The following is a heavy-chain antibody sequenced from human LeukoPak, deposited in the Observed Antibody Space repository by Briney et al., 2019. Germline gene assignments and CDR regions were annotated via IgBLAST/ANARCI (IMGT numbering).Heavy chain of an antibody. Sequence: ASVKVSCKASGYTFTSYGISWVRQAPGQGLEWMGWISAYNGNTNYAQKLQGRVTMTTDTSTSTAYMGLRSLRSDDTAMYYCARVDDSSGYYNWFDPWGQGTLVTVSS. J-gene: IGHJ5*02. D-gene: IGHD3-22*01. CDR1: GYTFTSYG. V-gene: IGHV1-18*01. CDR2: ISAYNGNT. CDR3: ARVDDSSGYYNWFDP.